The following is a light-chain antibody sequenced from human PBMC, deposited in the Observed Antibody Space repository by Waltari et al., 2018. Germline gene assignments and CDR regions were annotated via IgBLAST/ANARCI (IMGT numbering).Light chain of an antibody. CDR3: QKYGSLPAT. Sequence: EIVLTQSGTLSLSPGERATLSCRASQSVSRYLALYQQKPGQAPRLLIYDASSRATGIPDRFSGSGSGTDFSLTINRLEPEDFAVYYCQKYGSLPATFGQGTKVEIK. V-gene: IGKV3-20*01. CDR1: QSVSRY. CDR2: DAS. J-gene: IGKJ1*01.